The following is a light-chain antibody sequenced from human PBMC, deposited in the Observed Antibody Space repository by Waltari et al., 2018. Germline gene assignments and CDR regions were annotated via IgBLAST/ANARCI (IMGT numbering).Light chain of an antibody. CDR1: SSDVGSYNL. J-gene: IGLJ2*01. V-gene: IGLV2-23*02. CDR3: CSYAGSSTYVV. CDR2: EVS. Sequence: QSALTQPASVSGSPGQSITISCTGTSSDVGSYNLVSGYQQHPGKAPKLMIYEVSKRPSGVSNRFSGSKSGNTVSLTISGLQAEDEADYYCCSYAGSSTYVVFGGGTKLTVL.